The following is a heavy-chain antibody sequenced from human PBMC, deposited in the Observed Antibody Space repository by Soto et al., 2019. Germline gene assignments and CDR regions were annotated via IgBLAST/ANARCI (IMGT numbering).Heavy chain of an antibody. D-gene: IGHD5-12*01. J-gene: IGHJ3*02. CDR1: GFSLSTSGVG. CDR3: ARSGNTKGGAFDM. CDR2: GYWDDDK. Sequence: QITLKESGPTLVKPTETLTLTCTFSGFSLSTSGVGVGWIRRPPGKALEWLALGYWDDDKRYGPSLKSRLTSTKDTSKNQVVLTMTNMDRVDTATYYCARSGNTKGGAFDMWGQGTMVTVSS. V-gene: IGHV2-5*05.